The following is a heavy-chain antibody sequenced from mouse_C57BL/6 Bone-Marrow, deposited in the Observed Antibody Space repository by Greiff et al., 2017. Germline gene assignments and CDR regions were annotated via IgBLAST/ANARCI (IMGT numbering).Heavy chain of an antibody. D-gene: IGHD2-3*01. CDR2: INPNNGGT. J-gene: IGHJ2*01. V-gene: IGHV1-26*01. CDR1: GYTFTDYY. Sequence: EVQLQQSGPELVKPGASVKISCKASGYTFTDYYMNWVKQSDGKSLEWIGDINPNNGGTSYNQKFKGKATLTVDKSSSTAYMELRSLTSEDSAVYYCARWLLRNYWGQGTTLTVSS. CDR3: ARWLLRNY.